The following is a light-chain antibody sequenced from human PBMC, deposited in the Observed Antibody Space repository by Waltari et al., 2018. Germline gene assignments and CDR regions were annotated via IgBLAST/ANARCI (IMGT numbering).Light chain of an antibody. CDR3: CSFAGSSPHVV. CDR2: EST. V-gene: IGLV2-23*01. J-gene: IGLJ2*01. Sequence: QSALTQPAPVSGSPGRSITISCTGTSSYVGTYNLVSWYQHHPGKAPKLMIYESTKRPSGVSNRFSGSKSGNTASLTISGLQAEDEADYYCCSFAGSSPHVVLGGGTKLTVL. CDR1: SSYVGTYNL.